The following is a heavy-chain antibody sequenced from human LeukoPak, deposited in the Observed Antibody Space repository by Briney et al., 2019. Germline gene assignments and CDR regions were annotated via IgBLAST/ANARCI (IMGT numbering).Heavy chain of an antibody. CDR3: ASGNLYFDY. CDR2: IKQDGSEK. J-gene: IGHJ4*02. Sequence: QSGGSLRLSCATSGFTFSSYWMSWVRQAPGKGLEWVANIKQDGSEKYYVDSVKGRFTISRDNAKKSLYVQMNSLRAEDTAVYYCASGNLYFDYWGQGTLVTVSS. V-gene: IGHV3-7*01. CDR1: GFTFSSYW.